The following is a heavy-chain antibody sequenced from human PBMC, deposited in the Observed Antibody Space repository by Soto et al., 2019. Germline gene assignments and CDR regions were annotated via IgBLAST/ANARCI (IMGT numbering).Heavy chain of an antibody. CDR3: AKETIQVGGPNYFDY. D-gene: IGHD1-1*01. J-gene: IGHJ4*02. CDR2: ISWDGLAQ. CDR1: GFTFSRYG. V-gene: IGHV3-30*18. Sequence: VQLVESGGGVVQPGRSLRLLCAASGFTFSRYGMHWVRQAPGMGLEWVAVISWDGLAQYYGDSVKGRFTISRDNSQSTLYMQMNSLRAEDTAIYYCAKETIQVGGPNYFDYWRQGVLVTVSS.